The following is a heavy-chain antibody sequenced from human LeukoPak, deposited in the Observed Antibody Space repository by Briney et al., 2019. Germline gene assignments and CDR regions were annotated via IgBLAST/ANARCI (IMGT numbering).Heavy chain of an antibody. CDR2: IIGSGGST. Sequence: PGGSLRLSCAASGFTFSCYAMSWVRQAPGKGLEWVSAIIGSGGSTYYGGSVKGRFTISTDNSKNTLYLQMNSLRAEDTAVYYCAKPRKYQPHMDVWGKGTTVTVSS. J-gene: IGHJ6*04. V-gene: IGHV3-23*01. D-gene: IGHD2-2*01. CDR1: GFTFSCYA. CDR3: AKPRKYQPHMDV.